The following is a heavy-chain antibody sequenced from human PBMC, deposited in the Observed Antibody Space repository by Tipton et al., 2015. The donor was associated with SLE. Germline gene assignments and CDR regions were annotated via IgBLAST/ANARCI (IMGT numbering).Heavy chain of an antibody. J-gene: IGHJ4*02. D-gene: IGHD7-27*01. V-gene: IGHV4-31*03. CDR2: IFYYNGAT. CDR3: ARTLGIRRFQFDS. Sequence: TLSLTCTVSGGSISSGRYYWSWIRQHPGKGLEWIGYIFYYNGATYYNPSLKSRVTISMDTSKNQFSLDLRSVTAADTALYYCARTLGIRRFQFDSWGQGTLVTVSS. CDR1: GGSISSGRYY.